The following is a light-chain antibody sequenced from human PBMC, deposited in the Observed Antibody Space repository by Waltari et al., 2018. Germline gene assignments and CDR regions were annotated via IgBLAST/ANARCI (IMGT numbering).Light chain of an antibody. CDR3: MQALQSRS. CDR1: ESLLHSNGYNY. V-gene: IGKV2-28*01. CDR2: LSS. J-gene: IGKJ2*03. Sequence: DIVMTQSQLSLPVTPGEPASISCRSSESLLHSNGYNYLDWYLQKPGQSPQLLMYLSSNRASGVPDRFSGSGSGTDFTLKISRVEAEDVGVYYCMQALQSRSFGQGTKLEIK.